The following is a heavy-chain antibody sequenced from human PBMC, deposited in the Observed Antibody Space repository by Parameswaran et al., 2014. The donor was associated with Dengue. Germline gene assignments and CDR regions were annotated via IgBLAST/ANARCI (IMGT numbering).Heavy chain of an antibody. CDR1: GGSFSGYY. CDR3: ARGPSTSSQEFYFDY. J-gene: IGHJ4*02. Sequence: LRLSCAVYGGSFSGYYWSWIRQPPGKGLEWIGEINHSGSTNYNPSLKSRVTISVDTSKNQFSLKLSSVTAADTAVYYCARGPSTSSQEFYFDYWGQGTLVTVSS. CDR2: INHSGST. V-gene: IGHV4-34*01. D-gene: IGHD2/OR15-2a*01.